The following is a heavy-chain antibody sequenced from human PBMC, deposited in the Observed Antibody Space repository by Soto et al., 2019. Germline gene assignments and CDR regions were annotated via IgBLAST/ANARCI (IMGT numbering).Heavy chain of an antibody. D-gene: IGHD6-19*01. Sequence: SVKVSCKASGGTFSTYAISWVLQAPGQGLEWMGGIIPIFGTANYAQKFQGRVTITADESTSTAYMELSSLRSEDTAVYYCAKEAVAGRVVDAFDIWGQGTMVTVSS. CDR3: AKEAVAGRVVDAFDI. V-gene: IGHV1-69*13. CDR2: IIPIFGTA. CDR1: GGTFSTYA. J-gene: IGHJ3*02.